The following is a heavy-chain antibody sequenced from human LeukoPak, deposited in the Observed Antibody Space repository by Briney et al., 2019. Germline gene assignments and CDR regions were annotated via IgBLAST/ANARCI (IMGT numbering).Heavy chain of an antibody. CDR1: GYSFSTFG. J-gene: IGHJ6*03. CDR2: LSPNTGKT. CDR3: ARGPLTGEHYHYYMDV. D-gene: IGHD7-27*01. V-gene: IGHV1-8*03. Sequence: ASVKVSCKASGYSFSTFGINWVRQAPGQGLEWMGWLSPNTGKTGYAQKFQDRVTITGNSSISTVDMELSSLTSDDTAVYYCARGPLTGEHYHYYMDVWGKGTTVTVSS.